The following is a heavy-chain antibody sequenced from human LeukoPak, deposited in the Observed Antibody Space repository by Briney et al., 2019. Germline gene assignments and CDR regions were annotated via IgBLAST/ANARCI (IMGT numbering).Heavy chain of an antibody. CDR2: INPNSGGT. D-gene: IGHD3-10*01. CDR3: ARAIDYYGSGSYRNPLDY. V-gene: IGHV1-2*02. CDR1: GYTFTGYY. J-gene: IGHJ4*02. Sequence: ASVKVSCKASGYTFTGYYMHWVRQAPGQGLEWMGWINPNSGGTNYAQKFQGRVTMTRDTSISTAYMELSRLRSDDTAVYYCARAIDYYGSGSYRNPLDYWGQGTLVTVSS.